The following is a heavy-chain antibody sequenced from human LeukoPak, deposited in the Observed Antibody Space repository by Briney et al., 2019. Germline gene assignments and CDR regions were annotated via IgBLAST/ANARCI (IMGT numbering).Heavy chain of an antibody. CDR1: GGSFSGYY. D-gene: IGHD2-2*01. J-gene: IGHJ6*02. V-gene: IGHV4-34*01. CDR2: INHSGST. Sequence: SETLSLTCAVYGGSFSGYYWSWIRQPPGKGLEWIGEINHSGSTNYNPSLKSRVPISVDTSKNQFSLKLSSVTAADTAVYYCARRENRAHCSSTTPCYYYYGMDVWGQGTTVTVSS. CDR3: ARRENRAHCSSTTPCYYYYGMDV.